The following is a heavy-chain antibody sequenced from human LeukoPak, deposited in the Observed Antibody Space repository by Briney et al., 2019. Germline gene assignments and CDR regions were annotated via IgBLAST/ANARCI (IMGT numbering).Heavy chain of an antibody. CDR3: TLSRSYYYYYYMDV. CDR2: INHSGST. J-gene: IGHJ6*03. V-gene: IGHV4-34*01. CDR1: GGSFSGYY. Sequence: PSETLSLTCAVYGGSFSGYYWSWIRQPPGKGLEWMGEINHSGSTNYNPSLKSRVTISVDTSKNQFSLKLSSVTAADTAVYYCTLSRSYYYYYYMDVWGKGTTVTISS. D-gene: IGHD2-2*01.